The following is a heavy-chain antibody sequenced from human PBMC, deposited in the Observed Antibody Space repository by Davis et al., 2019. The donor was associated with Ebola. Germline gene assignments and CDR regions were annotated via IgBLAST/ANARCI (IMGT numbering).Heavy chain of an antibody. D-gene: IGHD6-19*01. Sequence: GESLKISCAASGFTFSSYAMHWVRQAPGKGLEWVAVISYDGSNKYYADSVKGRFTISRDNSKNTLYLQMNSLRSEDTGIYYCVSEGIYTSGRNRYYYGMDVWGKGTTVTVSS. J-gene: IGHJ6*04. V-gene: IGHV3-30-3*01. CDR1: GFTFSSYA. CDR3: VSEGIYTSGRNRYYYGMDV. CDR2: ISYDGSNK.